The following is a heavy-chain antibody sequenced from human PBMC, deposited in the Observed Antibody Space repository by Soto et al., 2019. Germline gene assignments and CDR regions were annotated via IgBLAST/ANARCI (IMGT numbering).Heavy chain of an antibody. CDR1: GGSIISSSYY. CDR3: AISTTVTTSYFDY. J-gene: IGHJ4*02. V-gene: IGHV4-39*01. Sequence: SETLSLTCTVSGGSIISSSYYWGLIRQPPGKGLEWIGSIYYSGSTYYNPSLKSRVTISVDTSKNQFSLKLSSVTAADTAVYYCAISTTVTTSYFDYWGQGTLVTVSS. CDR2: IYYSGST. D-gene: IGHD4-17*01.